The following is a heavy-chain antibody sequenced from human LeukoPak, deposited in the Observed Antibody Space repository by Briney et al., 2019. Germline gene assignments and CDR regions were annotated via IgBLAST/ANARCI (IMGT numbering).Heavy chain of an antibody. V-gene: IGHV4-59*01. J-gene: IGHJ6*03. CDR3: ARATTVTTKNAYYYYMDV. CDR2: IYYSGST. Sequence: PSETLSLTRTVSGGSISSYYWSWIRQPPGKGLEWIGYIYYSGSTNYNPSLKSRVTISVDTSKNQFSLKLSSVTAADTAVYYCARATTVTTKNAYYYYMDVWGKGTTVTVSS. D-gene: IGHD4-11*01. CDR1: GGSISSYY.